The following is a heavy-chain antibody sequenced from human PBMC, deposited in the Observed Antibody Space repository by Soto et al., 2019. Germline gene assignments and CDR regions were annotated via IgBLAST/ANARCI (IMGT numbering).Heavy chain of an antibody. Sequence: GGSLRLSCAASGFTFSSYAMHWVRQAPGKGLEWVAVISYDGSNKYYADSVKGRFTVSRDNSKNTLYLQMNSLRAEDTAVYYCARKVRNDAFDIWGQGTMVTVSS. D-gene: IGHD2-2*01. CDR3: ARKVRNDAFDI. CDR2: ISYDGSNK. CDR1: GFTFSSYA. J-gene: IGHJ3*02. V-gene: IGHV3-30-3*01.